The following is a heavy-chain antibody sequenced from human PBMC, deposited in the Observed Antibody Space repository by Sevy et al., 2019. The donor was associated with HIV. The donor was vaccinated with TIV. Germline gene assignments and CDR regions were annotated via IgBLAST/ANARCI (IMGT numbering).Heavy chain of an antibody. CDR3: ANMGRGYYFYFEL. D-gene: IGHD3-3*01. CDR1: GGSFSTSYY. CDR2: INYSGST. Sequence: SETLSLTCTVSGGSFSTSYYWGWVRQPPGEGPEWIGCINYSGSTYYNPSLKSRVSISVDTSKNSFSLKLSSVTAADTAVYYCANMGRGYYFYFELWGQGTLVTVSS. V-gene: IGHV4-39*02. J-gene: IGHJ4*02.